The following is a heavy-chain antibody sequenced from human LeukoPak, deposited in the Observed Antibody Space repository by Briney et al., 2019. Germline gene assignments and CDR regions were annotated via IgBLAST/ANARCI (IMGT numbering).Heavy chain of an antibody. V-gene: IGHV3-7*01. CDR2: IKEDGSGE. D-gene: IGHD5-12*01. CDR3: ARDSPGYGAYVS. J-gene: IGHJ1*01. CDR1: GFTFSTYW. Sequence: GGSLRLSCAASGFTFSTYWMTWVRQAPGKGLEWVANIKEDGSGEYYVDSVKGRFTISRDNAKNSLYLQMDSLTAEDTAVYYCARDSPGYGAYVSWGQGTLVSASS.